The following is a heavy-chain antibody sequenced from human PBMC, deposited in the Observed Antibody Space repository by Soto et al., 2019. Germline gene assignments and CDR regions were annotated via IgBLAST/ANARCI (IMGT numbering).Heavy chain of an antibody. CDR1: GGSVSSGSYY. J-gene: IGHJ4*02. CDR3: ARGQAFWTGYYRMPYYFDY. D-gene: IGHD3-3*01. CDR2: LYYSGST. V-gene: IGHV4-61*01. Sequence: SETLSLTCTVSGGSVSSGSYYWSWIRQPPGKGLEYIGYLYYSGSTNYNPSLKSRVTISVDTPKNQFSLKLTSVTAADTAIYYGARGQAFWTGYYRMPYYFDYWGQGTLVTVSS.